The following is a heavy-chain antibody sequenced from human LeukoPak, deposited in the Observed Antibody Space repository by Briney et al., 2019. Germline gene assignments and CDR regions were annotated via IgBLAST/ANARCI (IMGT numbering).Heavy chain of an antibody. CDR1: VFTLCSTY. CDR3: ARDSSAVSNYFDF. V-gene: IGHV3-53*01. D-gene: IGHD3-3*01. Sequence: PGGSLRLSCAAPVFTLCSTYMRSVRQAPGQGLEWVSLLYSSGITFYAESVQGRFTISRDNYKNTLYLQMNSLRAEDTAIYYYARDSSAVSNYFDFWGQGTLVTVSS. J-gene: IGHJ4*02. CDR2: LYSSGIT.